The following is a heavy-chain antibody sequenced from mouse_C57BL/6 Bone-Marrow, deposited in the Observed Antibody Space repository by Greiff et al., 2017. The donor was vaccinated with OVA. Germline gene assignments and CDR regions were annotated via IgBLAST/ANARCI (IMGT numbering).Heavy chain of an antibody. D-gene: IGHD2-5*01. V-gene: IGHV1-80*01. CDR3: ARKVYYSNCLDY. CDR2: IYPGDGDT. Sequence: VKLMESGAELVKPGASVKISCKASGYAFSSYWMNWVKQRPGKGLEWIGQIYPGDGDTNYNGKFKGKATLTADKSSSTAYMQLSSLTSEDSAVYFCARKVYYSNCLDYWGQGTTLTVSS. J-gene: IGHJ2*01. CDR1: GYAFSSYW.